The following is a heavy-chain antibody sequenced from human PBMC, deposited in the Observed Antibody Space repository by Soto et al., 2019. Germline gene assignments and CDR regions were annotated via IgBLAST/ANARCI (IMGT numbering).Heavy chain of an antibody. CDR1: GYTFTSYD. Sequence: QVQLVQSGAEVKKPGASVKVSCKASGYTFTSYDINWVRQATGQGLEWMGWMNPNRGNTGYAQKFQGRVTMTMNTSIRTAYMELSSLRSEDTAVYYCARVRSIAARLHFQHWGQGTLVTVSS. J-gene: IGHJ1*01. D-gene: IGHD6-6*01. CDR3: ARVRSIAARLHFQH. CDR2: MNPNRGNT. V-gene: IGHV1-8*01.